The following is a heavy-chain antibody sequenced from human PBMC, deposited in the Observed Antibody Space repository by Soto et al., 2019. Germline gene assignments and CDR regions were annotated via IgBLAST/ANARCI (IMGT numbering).Heavy chain of an antibody. Sequence: GGSLRLSCAASGFTFSSYAMSWVRQAPGKGLEWVSAISGSGGSTYYADSVKGRFTISRDNSKNTLDLQMNSLRAEDTAVYYCAKGRRYCSGGSCFGDEGNYYYYYMDVWGKGTTVTVSS. J-gene: IGHJ6*03. CDR1: GFTFSSYA. D-gene: IGHD2-15*01. V-gene: IGHV3-23*01. CDR3: AKGRRYCSGGSCFGDEGNYYYYYMDV. CDR2: ISGSGGST.